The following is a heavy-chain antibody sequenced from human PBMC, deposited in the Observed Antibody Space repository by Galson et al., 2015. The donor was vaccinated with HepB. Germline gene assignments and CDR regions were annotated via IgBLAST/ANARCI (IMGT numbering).Heavy chain of an antibody. J-gene: IGHJ4*02. Sequence: SVKVSCKASGFTFTSSAVQWVRQARGQRLEWIGWIVVGSGNTNYVQKFQERVTITRDMSTSTAYMELSSLRSEDTAVYYCAALPPYSSGWYYDYWGQGTLVTVSS. CDR2: IVVGSGNT. V-gene: IGHV1-58*01. D-gene: IGHD6-19*01. CDR1: GFTFTSSA. CDR3: AALPPYSSGWYYDY.